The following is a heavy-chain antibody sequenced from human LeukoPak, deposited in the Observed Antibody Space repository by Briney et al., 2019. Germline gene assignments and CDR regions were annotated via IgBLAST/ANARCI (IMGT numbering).Heavy chain of an antibody. CDR1: GFTFGGSA. CDR2: IRSKANNYAT. J-gene: IGHJ4*02. CDR3: TRRTGSGSYSFDY. D-gene: IGHD3-10*01. V-gene: IGHV3-73*01. Sequence: GGSLRLSCAASGFTFGGSAIHWVRQASGKGLEWVGRIRSKANNYATTYAASVKGRFTISRDDSKNTVHLQMNSLKTEDTAVYWCTRRTGSGSYSFDYWGQGTLVTVSS.